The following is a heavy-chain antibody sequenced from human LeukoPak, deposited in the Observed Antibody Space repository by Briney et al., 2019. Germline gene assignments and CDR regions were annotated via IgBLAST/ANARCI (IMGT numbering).Heavy chain of an antibody. CDR3: AKGIYSSGWSYFDY. CDR1: GFTFSNSA. D-gene: IGHD6-19*01. CDR2: LSGSGITI. J-gene: IGHJ4*01. V-gene: IGHV3-23*01. Sequence: PGGSLRLSCAASGFTFSNSAMSWVRQAPGKGLEWVSTLSGSGITIYYADSVKGRFTISRDNSKNTLYLQMNSLRAEDTAVYYCAKGIYSSGWSYFDYWGHGTLVTVSS.